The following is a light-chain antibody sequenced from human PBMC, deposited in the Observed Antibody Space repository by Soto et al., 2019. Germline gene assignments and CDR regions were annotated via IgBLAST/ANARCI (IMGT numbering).Light chain of an antibody. Sequence: QSVLTQSPSASVTPGQRVTISCSGSSSNIGSNNVHWYQQLPGTAPKLLIYNNYQRPSGVPDRFSGSKSGTSASLAISGLQSEDEADYYCAACDDSLSGWVFGGGTKLTVL. J-gene: IGLJ3*02. CDR3: AACDDSLSGWV. CDR2: NNY. V-gene: IGLV1-44*01. CDR1: SSNIGSNN.